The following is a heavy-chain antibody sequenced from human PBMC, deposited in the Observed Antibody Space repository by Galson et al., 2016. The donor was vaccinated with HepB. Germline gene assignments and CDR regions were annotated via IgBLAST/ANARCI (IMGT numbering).Heavy chain of an antibody. CDR2: ISSSSSYI. D-gene: IGHD1-26*01. V-gene: IGHV3-21*01. CDR3: ARGDIVGAIFDY. J-gene: IGHJ4*02. CDR1: GFTFSSYS. Sequence: SLRLSCAASGFTFSSYSMNWVRQAPGKGLEWVSSISSSSSYIYYAASVKGRFTISRDHAKNSLYLQMTSLRAEDTAVYYCARGDIVGAIFDYWGQGTLVAVSS.